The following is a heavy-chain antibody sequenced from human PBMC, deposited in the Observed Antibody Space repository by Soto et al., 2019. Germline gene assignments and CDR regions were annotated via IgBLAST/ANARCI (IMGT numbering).Heavy chain of an antibody. CDR2: ISYDGSNK. J-gene: IGHJ6*02. CDR3: AKEGGGYYYYGMDV. V-gene: IGHV3-30*18. D-gene: IGHD3-16*01. CDR1: GFTFSSYG. Sequence: QVQLVESGGGVVQPGRSLRLSCAASGFTFSSYGMHWVRQAPGKGLEWVAVISYDGSNKYYADSVKGRFTISRDNSKNTLYLQMNSLRAEDTAVYYCAKEGGGYYYYGMDVWGQGTTDTVSS.